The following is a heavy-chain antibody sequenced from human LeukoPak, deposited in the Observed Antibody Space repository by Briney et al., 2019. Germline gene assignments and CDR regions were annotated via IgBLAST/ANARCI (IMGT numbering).Heavy chain of an antibody. Sequence: SETLSLTCAVSGGSISSGGYSWSWIRQPPGKGLEWIGYIYHSGSTYYNPSLKSRVTISVDRSKNQFSLKLSSVTAADTAVYYCARSIYDSSGYYYYFDYWGQGTLVTVSS. V-gene: IGHV4-30-2*01. CDR2: IYHSGST. CDR1: GGSISSGGYS. CDR3: ARSIYDSSGYYYYFDY. J-gene: IGHJ4*02. D-gene: IGHD3-22*01.